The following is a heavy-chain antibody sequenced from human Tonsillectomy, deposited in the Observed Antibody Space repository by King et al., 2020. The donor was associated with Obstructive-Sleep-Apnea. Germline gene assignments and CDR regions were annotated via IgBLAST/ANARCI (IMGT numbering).Heavy chain of an antibody. CDR3: ARHFGGSARFDD. Sequence: VQLVESGAEVKKPGESLRISCKGSGYTFTGYWISWVRQMPGKGLEWMGRIDPTDSYTNYSPSFQGHVTISADKSISTAYLQWNSLKASDTATYYCARHFGGSARFDDWGQGTLARVSA. J-gene: IGHJ4*02. V-gene: IGHV5-10-1*03. D-gene: IGHD3-16*01. CDR1: GYTFTGYW. CDR2: IDPTDSYT.